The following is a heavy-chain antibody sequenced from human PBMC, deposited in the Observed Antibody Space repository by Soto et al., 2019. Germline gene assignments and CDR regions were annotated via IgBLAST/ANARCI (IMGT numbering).Heavy chain of an antibody. D-gene: IGHD2-15*01. CDR2: IWYDGSNK. CDR3: ASGYCSGGSCPTMHYFDY. J-gene: IGHJ4*02. CDR1: GFTFSDYG. Sequence: RGSLRLSCAASGFTFSDYGMHWVRQAPGKGLEWVAVIWYDGSNKYYADSVKGRFTISRDNSKNTLYLQMNSLRAEDTAVYYCASGYCSGGSCPTMHYFDYWGQGTVVTVSS. V-gene: IGHV3-33*01.